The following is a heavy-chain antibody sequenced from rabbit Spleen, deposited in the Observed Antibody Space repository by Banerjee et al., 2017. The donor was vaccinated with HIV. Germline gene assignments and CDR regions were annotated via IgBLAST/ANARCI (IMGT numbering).Heavy chain of an antibody. Sequence: QEQLVESGGGLVQPGGSLKLSCKASGFDFSTYGVSWVRQAPGKGLEWIGFIYTGNGKNYYANWAKGRFTISKTSSTTVTLQVTSLTAADTATYFCARDAGSYAYIDGYFNLWGQGTLVTVS. CDR1: GFDFSTYG. CDR2: IYTGNGKN. CDR3: ARDAGSYAYIDGYFNL. V-gene: IGHV1S45*01. D-gene: IGHD6-1*01. J-gene: IGHJ4*01.